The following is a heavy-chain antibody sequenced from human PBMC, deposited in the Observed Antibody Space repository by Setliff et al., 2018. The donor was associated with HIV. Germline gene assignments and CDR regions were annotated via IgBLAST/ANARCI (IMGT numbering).Heavy chain of an antibody. Sequence: GGSLRLSCAASGFTFRNAWMSWVRQAPGKGLEWVANIKQDGREKYYVDSVKGRFTISRDNAKNSLYLQMNSLRAEDTAVYYCAYYSSGSFYLGYYFYHGMDVWGQGTTVTVSS. CDR2: IKQDGREK. J-gene: IGHJ6*02. V-gene: IGHV3-7*01. CDR3: AYYSSGSFYLGYYFYHGMDV. CDR1: GFTFRNAW. D-gene: IGHD3-10*01.